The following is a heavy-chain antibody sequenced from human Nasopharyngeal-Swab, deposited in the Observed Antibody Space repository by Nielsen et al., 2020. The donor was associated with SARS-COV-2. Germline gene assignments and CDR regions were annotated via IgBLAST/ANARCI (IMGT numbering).Heavy chain of an antibody. V-gene: IGHV3-73*01. J-gene: IGHJ4*02. CDR3: TTDYYFDY. Sequence: GESLKISCAASGFIFSGSAMHWVRQASGKGLEWVGRIGDKDHNYATTYGAAVKGRFTISRDDSKTTAFLQMDSLKTEDTALYYCTTDYYFDYWGQGTLVTVSS. CDR1: GFIFSGSA. CDR2: IGDKDHNYAT.